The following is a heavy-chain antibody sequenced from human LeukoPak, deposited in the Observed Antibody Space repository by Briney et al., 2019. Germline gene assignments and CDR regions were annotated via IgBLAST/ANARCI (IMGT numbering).Heavy chain of an antibody. J-gene: IGHJ4*02. CDR1: GYRFSDDY. CDR3: APTPEAYTSNWNV. V-gene: IGHV1-2*02. D-gene: IGHD6-13*01. Sequence: ASVNVSCKASGYRFSDDYMQWVRQAPGQGLEWMGWINPDTGFTNYAQKFQGRVIMTRDTPISTAYLEVRRLRSDDTAVYYCAPTPEAYTSNWNVWGQGTLVTVSS. CDR2: INPDTGFT.